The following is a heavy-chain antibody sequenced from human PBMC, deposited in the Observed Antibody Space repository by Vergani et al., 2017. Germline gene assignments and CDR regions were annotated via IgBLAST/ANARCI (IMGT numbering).Heavy chain of an antibody. D-gene: IGHD2-15*01. CDR3: ARAKRGYCSGGSCYWFDP. V-gene: IGHV1-18*04. CDR2: ISAYNGNT. J-gene: IGHJ5*02. CDR1: GYTFTSYG. Sequence: QVQLVQSGAEVKKPGASVKVSCKASGYTFTSYGISWVRQAPGQGLEWMGWISAYNGNTNYAQKLQGRVTMTTDTSTSTAYMELRSLRSDDTAVYYCARAKRGYCSGGSCYWFDPWGQGTLVTVSS.